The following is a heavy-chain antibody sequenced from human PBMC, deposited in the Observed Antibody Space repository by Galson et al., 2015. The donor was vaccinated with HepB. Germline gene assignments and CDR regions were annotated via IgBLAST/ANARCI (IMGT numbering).Heavy chain of an antibody. Sequence: SLRLSCAASGFTFSSYGMHWVRQAPGKGLEWVAVISYDGSNKYYADSVKGRFTISRDNSKNTLYLQMNSLRAEDTAVYYCARGPLSGYATWSYFDYWGQGTLVTVSS. CDR2: ISYDGSNK. CDR1: GFTFSSYG. CDR3: ARGPLSGYATWSYFDY. V-gene: IGHV3-30*03. D-gene: IGHD5-12*01. J-gene: IGHJ4*02.